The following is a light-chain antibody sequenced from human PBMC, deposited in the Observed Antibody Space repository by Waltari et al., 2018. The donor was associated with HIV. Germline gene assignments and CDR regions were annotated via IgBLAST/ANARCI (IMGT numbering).Light chain of an antibody. CDR2: SKS. CDR1: TGAVTSGYY. V-gene: IGLV7-43*01. Sequence: QTVVTQEPSLTVSPGGTVTLTCASSTGAVTSGYYPNWFQQKPGQAPRALIYSKSNKHSWTPSRFSGSLLGGKAALTLSGVQPEDEAEYYCLLYYGGAQPHWVFGGGTKLTVL. CDR3: LLYYGGAQPHWV. J-gene: IGLJ3*02.